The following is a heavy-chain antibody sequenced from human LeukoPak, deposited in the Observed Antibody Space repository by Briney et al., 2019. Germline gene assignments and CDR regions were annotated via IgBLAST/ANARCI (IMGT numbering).Heavy chain of an antibody. Sequence: ASVKVSCKASGYTFTSYYMHWVRQAPGQGLEWMGIINPSGGSTSYAQKFQGRVTMTRDMSTSTVYMELSSLRSEDTAVYYCARGGATLPLYYYYYMDVWGKGTTVTVSS. CDR1: GYTFTSYY. CDR3: ARGGATLPLYYYYYMDV. V-gene: IGHV1-46*01. D-gene: IGHD1-26*01. J-gene: IGHJ6*03. CDR2: INPSGGST.